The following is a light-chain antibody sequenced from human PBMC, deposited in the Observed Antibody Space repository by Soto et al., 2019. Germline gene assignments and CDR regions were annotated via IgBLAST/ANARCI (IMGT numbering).Light chain of an antibody. CDR3: QQYNVWPLT. Sequence: IVMTQSPVTLSVSPEDRATLSCRASQSVNSNLAWYQQKPGQTPKLLIYVASTRATGIPARFSGSGSGTEFTLTISSLQSEDFAVYYCQQYNVWPLTFGGGTKVEFK. CDR1: QSVNSN. J-gene: IGKJ4*01. V-gene: IGKV3-15*01. CDR2: VAS.